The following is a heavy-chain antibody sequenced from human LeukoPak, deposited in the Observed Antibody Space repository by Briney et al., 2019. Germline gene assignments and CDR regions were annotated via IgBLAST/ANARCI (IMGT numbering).Heavy chain of an antibody. CDR3: ASHYYDSSGYYRVP. D-gene: IGHD3-22*01. CDR1: GGSFSGYH. Sequence: SETLSLTCGVYGGSFSGYHWTWIRLRPGKGLEWIGDINHSGSTHYNPSLKSRVTISVDTSNNQFSLKLSSVTAADTAVYYCASHYYDSSGYYRVPWGQGTLVTVSS. V-gene: IGHV4-34*01. J-gene: IGHJ5*02. CDR2: INHSGST.